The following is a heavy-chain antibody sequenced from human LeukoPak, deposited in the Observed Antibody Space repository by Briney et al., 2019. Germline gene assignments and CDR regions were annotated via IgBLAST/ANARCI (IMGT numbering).Heavy chain of an antibody. V-gene: IGHV3-48*01. CDR2: ISSSSSTI. J-gene: IGHJ4*02. CDR1: GFTFSSYS. D-gene: IGHD3-22*01. CDR3: ARGAVVITTLGFDY. Sequence: GGSLRLSCAASGFTFSSYSMNWVRQAPGKGLEWVSYISSSSSTIYYADSVKGRFTISRDNAKNSLYLQMYSLRAEDTAVYYCARGAVVITTLGFDYWGQGTLVTVSS.